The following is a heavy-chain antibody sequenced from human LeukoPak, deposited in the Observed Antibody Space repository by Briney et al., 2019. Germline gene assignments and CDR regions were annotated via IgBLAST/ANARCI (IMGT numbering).Heavy chain of an antibody. CDR2: IKKDGSEE. Sequence: GGSLRLSCAASGFTFSFYWMSWVRQAPGKGLEWVANIKKDGSEEYYVDSVKGRFTITRDNAQNSLYLQMNSLRAEDTAVYYCARFYDSGWYGHFDYWGQGALVAVSS. V-gene: IGHV3-7*01. D-gene: IGHD6-19*01. CDR1: GFTFSFYW. CDR3: ARFYDSGWYGHFDY. J-gene: IGHJ4*02.